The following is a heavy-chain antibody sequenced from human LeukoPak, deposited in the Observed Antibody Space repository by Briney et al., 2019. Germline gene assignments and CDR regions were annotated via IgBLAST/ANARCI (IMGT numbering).Heavy chain of an antibody. CDR3: ARTQDYGGPDAFDI. CDR1: GGSISSYY. CDR2: IYYSGST. D-gene: IGHD4-23*01. Sequence: SETLSLTCTVSGGSISSYYWSWIRQPPGKGLEWIGYIYYSGSTNYNPSLKSRVTISVDTSKNQFSLKLSSVTAADTAVYYRARTQDYGGPDAFDIWGQGTMVTVSS. J-gene: IGHJ3*02. V-gene: IGHV4-59*01.